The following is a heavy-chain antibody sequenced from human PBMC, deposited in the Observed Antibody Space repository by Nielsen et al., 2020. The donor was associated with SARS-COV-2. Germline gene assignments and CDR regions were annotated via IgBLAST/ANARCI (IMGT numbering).Heavy chain of an antibody. CDR3: ARHALTNYYDSSGYYYYYYMDV. CDR2: IDPSDSYT. D-gene: IGHD3-22*01. V-gene: IGHV5-10-1*01. J-gene: IGHJ6*03. Sequence: VRQMPGKGLEWMGRIDPSDSYTNYSPSFQGHVTISADKSISTACLQWSSLKASDTAMYYCARHALTNYYDSSGYYYYYYMDVWGKGTTVTVSS.